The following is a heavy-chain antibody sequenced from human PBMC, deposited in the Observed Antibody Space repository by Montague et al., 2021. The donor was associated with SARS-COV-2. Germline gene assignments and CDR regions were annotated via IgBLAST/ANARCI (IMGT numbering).Heavy chain of an antibody. CDR1: GGSISNGGYY. Sequence: TLSLTCTVSGGSISNGGYYCSWIRQHPGKGLEWIGYMYDSGSTYYNPSLTSRVTMSLDTSKNQFSLKLSSVTAADTAVYYCARGDGVVVAAPYIWGQGKRVTVSS. J-gene: IGHJ3*02. CDR3: ARGDGVVVAAPYI. CDR2: MYDSGST. V-gene: IGHV4-31*03. D-gene: IGHD2-15*01.